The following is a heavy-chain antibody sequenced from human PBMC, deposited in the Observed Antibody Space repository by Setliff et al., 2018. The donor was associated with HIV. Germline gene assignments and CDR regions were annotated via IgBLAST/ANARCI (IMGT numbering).Heavy chain of an antibody. CDR2: IYTTGST. Sequence: PSETLSLTCTVSGGSISNYYWSWIRQPPGKGLEWIGYIYTTGSTNYNPSLKSRVTISVDTSKNQLSLRLSSVTATDTAVYYCAGARGSSGWYAWFDPWGQGTLVTVSS. V-gene: IGHV4-4*08. D-gene: IGHD6-13*01. CDR1: GGSISNYY. J-gene: IGHJ5*02. CDR3: AGARGSSGWYAWFDP.